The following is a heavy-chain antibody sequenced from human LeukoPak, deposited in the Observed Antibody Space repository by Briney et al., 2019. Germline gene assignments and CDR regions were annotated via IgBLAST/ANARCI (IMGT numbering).Heavy chain of an antibody. D-gene: IGHD3-10*01. CDR3: ATPLGLWFGDPVGYFDY. CDR1: GFTFSDYY. CDR2: ISSSGSTI. J-gene: IGHJ4*02. Sequence: GGSLRLSWAASGFTFSDYYTSWIRQAPGKGLEWVSYISSSGSTIYYADSVKDRFNVSRDNAKNSLYLQMNSLRGEDTAVYYCATPLGLWFGDPVGYFDYWGQGTLVTVSS. V-gene: IGHV3-11*01.